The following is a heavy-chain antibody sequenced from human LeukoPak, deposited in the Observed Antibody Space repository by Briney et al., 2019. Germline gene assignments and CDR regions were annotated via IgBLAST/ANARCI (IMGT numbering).Heavy chain of an antibody. Sequence: AGGSLRLSCAASGFTFNSYAMSWVRQAPGKGLEWVSAISGSGGSIYNADSVKGRFTISRDNSENTLFLQMHNLRVEDTAVYYCAKGDCRGGGCYFGDYYYYYMDVWGKGTTVTVSS. CDR3: AKGDCRGGGCYFGDYYYYYMDV. CDR1: GFTFNSYA. CDR2: ISGSGGSI. V-gene: IGHV3-23*01. D-gene: IGHD2-15*01. J-gene: IGHJ6*03.